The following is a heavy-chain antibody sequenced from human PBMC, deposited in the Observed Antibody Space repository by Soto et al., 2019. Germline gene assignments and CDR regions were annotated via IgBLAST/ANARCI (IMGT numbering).Heavy chain of an antibody. CDR2: INHSGST. CDR3: ARSPLRRDWFDP. Sequence: KASETLSLTCAVYGGSFSGYYWSWIRQPPGKGLEWIGEINHSGSTNYNPSLKSRVTISVDTSKNQFSLKLSSVTAADTAVYYCARSPLRRDWFDPWAREPWSPSPQ. J-gene: IGHJ5*02. CDR1: GGSFSGYY. V-gene: IGHV4-34*01. D-gene: IGHD4-17*01.